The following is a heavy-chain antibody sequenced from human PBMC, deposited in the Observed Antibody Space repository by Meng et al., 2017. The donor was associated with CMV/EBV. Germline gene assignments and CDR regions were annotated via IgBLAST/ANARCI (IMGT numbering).Heavy chain of an antibody. J-gene: IGHJ4*02. Sequence: QGPLPQLGAGLLKPSETLSLPCAVYGGSFSGYYWSWIRQPPGKGLEWIGEINHSGSTNYNPSLKSRVTISVDTSKNQFSLKLSSVTAADTAVYYCARGGIAAAGPFDYWGQGTLVTVSS. CDR1: GGSFSGYY. CDR3: ARGGIAAAGPFDY. CDR2: INHSGST. V-gene: IGHV4-34*01. D-gene: IGHD6-13*01.